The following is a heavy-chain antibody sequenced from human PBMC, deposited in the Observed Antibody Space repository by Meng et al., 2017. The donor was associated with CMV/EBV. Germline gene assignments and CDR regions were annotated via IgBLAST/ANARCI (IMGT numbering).Heavy chain of an antibody. CDR1: GYTFTSYD. CDR2: ISAYNGNT. V-gene: IGHV1-18*01. D-gene: IGHD6-13*01. CDR3: ASSTSSSLGGGMDV. J-gene: IGHJ6*02. Sequence: ASVKVTCKASGYTFTSYDISWVRQAPGQGLEWMGWISAYNGNTNYAQKLQGRVTMTTDTSTSTAYMELRSLRSDDTTVYYCASSTSSSLGGGMDVWGQGTTVTVSS.